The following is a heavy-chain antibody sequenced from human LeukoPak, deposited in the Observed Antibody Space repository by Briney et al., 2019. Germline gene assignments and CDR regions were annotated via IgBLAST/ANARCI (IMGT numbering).Heavy chain of an antibody. CDR3: AKDLPRRYDSGSLYTLGMDV. D-gene: IGHD3-10*01. Sequence: GSSLRLSCAASGFPFSGSGMHWVRQAPGKGLEWVAVIWYDGSNQYYADSVKGRFTISRDNSKNTVDLQMNSLRAEDTAVYYCAKDLPRRYDSGSLYTLGMDVWGQGTTVTVSS. CDR1: GFPFSGSG. J-gene: IGHJ6*02. V-gene: IGHV3-33*06. CDR2: IWYDGSNQ.